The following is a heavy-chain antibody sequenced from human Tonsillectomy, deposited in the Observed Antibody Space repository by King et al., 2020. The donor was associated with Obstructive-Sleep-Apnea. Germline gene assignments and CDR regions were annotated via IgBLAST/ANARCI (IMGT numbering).Heavy chain of an antibody. D-gene: IGHD3-10*01. CDR1: GFTFSQYR. Sequence: VQLVESGGGLVQPGGSLRLSCEASGFTFSQYRMTWVRQAPGKGLEWVANIRQDGSGKYCVDSVKGRFTISRDNAKNSVFLQMNSLRAEDTDAYSWAREEDCYGSRLGYFDYWGQGTLVTVSS. V-gene: IGHV3-7*01. J-gene: IGHJ4*02. CDR3: AREEDCYGSRLGYFDY. CDR2: IRQDGSGK.